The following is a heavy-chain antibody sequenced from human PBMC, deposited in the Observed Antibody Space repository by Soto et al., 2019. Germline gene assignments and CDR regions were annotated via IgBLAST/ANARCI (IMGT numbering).Heavy chain of an antibody. CDR3: AKDIAMVRGVRDYYYGLDV. CDR1: GFTFSTYA. J-gene: IGHJ6*02. D-gene: IGHD3-10*01. V-gene: IGHV3-23*01. CDR2: TSGSGGST. Sequence: EVQLLESGGGLVQPGGSLRLACAASGFTFSTYAMSWVRQAPGKGLEWVSTTSGSGGSTYYADSVKGRFTVSRDNSKNTLYLHMNSLRGEDTAVYYCAKDIAMVRGVRDYYYGLDVWGQGTTVTVSS.